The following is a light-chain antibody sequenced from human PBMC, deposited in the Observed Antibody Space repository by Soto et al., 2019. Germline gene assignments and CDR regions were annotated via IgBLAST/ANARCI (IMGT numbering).Light chain of an antibody. V-gene: IGKV3-15*01. J-gene: IGKJ3*01. Sequence: EIVMTQSPATLSVSPGERATLSCRASQSVSSNLAWYQQKPGQAPTLLIYSASTRATGIPARFSGSGSGTDFTLTISSLQSEDFAVYYCQQYNNWPPITFGPGTKVDIK. CDR2: SAS. CDR1: QSVSSN. CDR3: QQYNNWPPIT.